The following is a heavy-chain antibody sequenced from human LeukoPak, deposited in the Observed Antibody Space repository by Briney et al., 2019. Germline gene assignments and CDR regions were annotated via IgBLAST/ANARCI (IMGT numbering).Heavy chain of an antibody. V-gene: IGHV4-34*01. CDR3: ARGQYCSSTSCYPGGRGMDV. CDR1: GGSFSGYY. D-gene: IGHD2-2*01. Sequence: SSETLSLTCAVYGGSFSGYYWSWIRQPPGKGLEWIGEINHSGSTNYNPSLKSRVTISVDTSKNQFSLKLSSVTAADTAVYYCARGQYCSSTSCYPGGRGMDVWGQGTTVTVSS. J-gene: IGHJ6*02. CDR2: INHSGST.